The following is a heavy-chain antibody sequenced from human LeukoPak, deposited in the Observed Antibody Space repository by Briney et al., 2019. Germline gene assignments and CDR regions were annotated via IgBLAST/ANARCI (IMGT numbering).Heavy chain of an antibody. D-gene: IGHD4/OR15-4a*01. CDR1: GGSISSYY. Sequence: PSETLSLTCTVSGGSISSYYWSWIRQPPGKGLEWIGYIYYSGSTNYNPSLKSRVTISVDTSKNQFSLKLSSVTAADTAVYYCARDRGGVRTTWGQGTLVTVSS. CDR2: IYYSGST. J-gene: IGHJ5*02. V-gene: IGHV4-59*01. CDR3: ARDRGGVRTT.